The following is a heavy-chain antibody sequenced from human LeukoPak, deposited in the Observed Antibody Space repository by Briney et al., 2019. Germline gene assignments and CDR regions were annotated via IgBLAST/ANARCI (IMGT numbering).Heavy chain of an antibody. D-gene: IGHD4-17*01. CDR1: GYTFTGYY. Sequence: ASVKVSCKASGYTFTGYYMHWVRQAPGQGLEWMGWINPNSGGTNYAQKFQGRVTMTRDTSISTAYMELSRLRSDDTAVYYCAKDTTPVTTVTTGLDYWGQGTLVTVSS. J-gene: IGHJ4*02. V-gene: IGHV1-2*02. CDR3: AKDTTPVTTVTTGLDY. CDR2: INPNSGGT.